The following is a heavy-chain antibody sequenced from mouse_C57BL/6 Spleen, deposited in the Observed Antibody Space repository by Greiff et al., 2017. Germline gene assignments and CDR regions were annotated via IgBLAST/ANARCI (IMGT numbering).Heavy chain of an antibody. J-gene: IGHJ2*01. CDR3: ARHGDYYGSSPDY. Sequence: EVQLVESGGDLVKPGGSLKLSCAASGFTFSSYGMSWVRQTPDKRLEWVATISSGGSYTYYPDSVKGRFTISRDNAKNTLYLQMSSLKSEDTAMYYCARHGDYYGSSPDYWGQGTTLTVSS. V-gene: IGHV5-6*01. CDR2: ISSGGSYT. CDR1: GFTFSSYG. D-gene: IGHD1-1*01.